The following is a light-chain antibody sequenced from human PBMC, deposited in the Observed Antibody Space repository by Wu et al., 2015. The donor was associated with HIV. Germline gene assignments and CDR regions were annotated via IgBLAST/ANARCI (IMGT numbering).Light chain of an antibody. V-gene: IGKV1-5*03. Sequence: DIQMTQSPSTLTASVGDSVTITCRASQSISYWLAWYQQKPGKAPKLLIYQASGLESGVPSRFSGSGSGTEFTLTISSLQPDDFATYYCQQYSSYSYSFGQGTKLEI. J-gene: IGKJ2*03. CDR1: QSISYW. CDR2: QAS. CDR3: QQYSSYSYS.